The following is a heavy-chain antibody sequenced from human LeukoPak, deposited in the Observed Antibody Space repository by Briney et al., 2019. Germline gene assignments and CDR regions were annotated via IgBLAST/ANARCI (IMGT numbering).Heavy chain of an antibody. CDR2: IYYGGST. CDR3: ARGSGSYYWFDP. V-gene: IGHV4-30-4*08. J-gene: IGHJ5*02. D-gene: IGHD3-10*01. Sequence: SWIRQPPGKGLEWIGYIYYGGSTYYNPSLKSRVTISVDTSKNQFSLKLSSVTAADTAVYYCARGSGSYYWFDPWGQGTLVTVSS.